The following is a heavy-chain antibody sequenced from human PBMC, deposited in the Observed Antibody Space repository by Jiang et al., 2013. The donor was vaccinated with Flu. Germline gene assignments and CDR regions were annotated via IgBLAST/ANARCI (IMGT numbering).Heavy chain of an antibody. J-gene: IGHJ4*02. CDR2: IYYSGST. V-gene: IGHV4-59*01. CDR3: ARGGDSWYYFDY. CDR1: GGSISSYY. Sequence: SGSGLVKPSETLSLTCTVSGGSISSYYWSWIRQPPGKGLEWIGYIYYSGSTNYNPSLKGRVTISVDTSKNQFSLKLSSVTAADTAVYYCARGGDSWYYFDYWGQGTLVTVSS. D-gene: IGHD2-21*02.